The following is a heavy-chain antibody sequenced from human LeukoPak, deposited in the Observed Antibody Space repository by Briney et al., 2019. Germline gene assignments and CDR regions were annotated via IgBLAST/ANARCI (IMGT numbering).Heavy chain of an antibody. CDR1: GYSISSGYY. J-gene: IGHJ4*02. D-gene: IGHD5-18*01. Sequence: PSETLSLTCTVSGYSISSGYYWGWIRQPPGKGLEWIGSIYHSGSTYYNPSLKSRVTISVDASKNQFSLKLSSVTAADTAVYYCARGYSYGTTVDYWGQGTLVTVSS. CDR2: IYHSGST. V-gene: IGHV4-38-2*02. CDR3: ARGYSYGTTVDY.